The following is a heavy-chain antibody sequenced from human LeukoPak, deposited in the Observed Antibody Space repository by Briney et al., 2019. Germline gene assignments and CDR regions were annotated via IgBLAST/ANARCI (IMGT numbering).Heavy chain of an antibody. CDR2: ISGSGGST. Sequence: GALRLSCAASGFTLSSYAVSWVRQAPGKGLEWVSAISGSGGSTYYADSVKGRFTISRDNSKNTLYLQMNSLRAEDTAVYYCAKGKDYYDSSGYYRGRSFDYWGQGTLVTVSS. J-gene: IGHJ4*02. CDR1: GFTLSSYA. D-gene: IGHD3-22*01. CDR3: AKGKDYYDSSGYYRGRSFDY. V-gene: IGHV3-23*01.